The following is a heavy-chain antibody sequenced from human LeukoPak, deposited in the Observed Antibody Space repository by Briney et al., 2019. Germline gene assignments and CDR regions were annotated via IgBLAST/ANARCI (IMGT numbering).Heavy chain of an antibody. D-gene: IGHD6-19*01. V-gene: IGHV3-11*01. CDR3: TRAIAVSDRSDWFDP. CDR2: ISNTGHII. Sequence: GGSLRLSCAASGFTFSDYYMTWIRQAPGKGLQWISYISNTGHIIYYADSVMGRFTISRDNAKSSLYLQMDSLRAEDTAVYYCTRAIAVSDRSDWFDPWGQGTLVTVSS. CDR1: GFTFSDYY. J-gene: IGHJ5*02.